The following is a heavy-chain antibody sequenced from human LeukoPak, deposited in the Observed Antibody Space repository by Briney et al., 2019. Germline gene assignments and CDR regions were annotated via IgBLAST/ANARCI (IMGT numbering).Heavy chain of an antibody. CDR1: GYTLTELS. Sequence: GASVKVSCKVSGYTLTELSMHWVRQAPGKGLEWMGGFDPEDGETIYAQKFQGRVTMTEDTSTVTAYMELSSLRSEDTAVYYCATDSYYYGSGSYYNPVYWGQGTLVTVSS. D-gene: IGHD3-10*01. V-gene: IGHV1-24*01. CDR2: FDPEDGET. J-gene: IGHJ4*02. CDR3: ATDSYYYGSGSYYNPVY.